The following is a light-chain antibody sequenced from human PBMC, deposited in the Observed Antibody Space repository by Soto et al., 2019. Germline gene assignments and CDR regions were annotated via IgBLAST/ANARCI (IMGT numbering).Light chain of an antibody. Sequence: EIMLTQSPATLSLSPGERATLSCRASQSVRSYLAWYQQKPGQPPRLLIYDTSNRATGIPARFSGSGYGTDFTLTISSLDPEDFAVYYCQQRSNWPLVTFGPGTRVDIK. J-gene: IGKJ3*01. CDR3: QQRSNWPLVT. CDR2: DTS. CDR1: QSVRSY. V-gene: IGKV3-11*01.